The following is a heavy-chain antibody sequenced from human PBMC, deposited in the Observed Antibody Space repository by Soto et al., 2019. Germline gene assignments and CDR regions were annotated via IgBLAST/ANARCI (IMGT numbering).Heavy chain of an antibody. D-gene: IGHD5-12*01. CDR1: GFSCASFA. V-gene: IGHV3-23*01. CDR3: AKWTYLDF. Sequence: DVQLSESGGDLVRPGGSLRLSCTTSGFSCASFALTWFRQAPGQGLVWVSTIVGSDAKTHYADSVKVRFSISRDTSRNTVYLQMNNLRADDTAIYYCAKWTYLDFWGQGTRVTVSS. CDR2: IVGSDAKT. J-gene: IGHJ4*02.